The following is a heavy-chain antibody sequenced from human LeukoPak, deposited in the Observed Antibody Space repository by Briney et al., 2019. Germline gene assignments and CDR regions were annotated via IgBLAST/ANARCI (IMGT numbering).Heavy chain of an antibody. CDR3: ASGYYSGGSGYSPADY. Sequence: ASVKVSCKASGYMFSNFFSSYGITWVRQAPGQGLEWMGWISPYKGNKKFAQKFQGRVTMTTDTSTSTAYMELRSLRSDDTAEYYCASGYYSGGSGYSPADYWGQGTLVTVSS. CDR2: ISPYKGNK. V-gene: IGHV1-18*01. D-gene: IGHD3-22*01. CDR1: GYMFSNFFSSYG. J-gene: IGHJ4*02.